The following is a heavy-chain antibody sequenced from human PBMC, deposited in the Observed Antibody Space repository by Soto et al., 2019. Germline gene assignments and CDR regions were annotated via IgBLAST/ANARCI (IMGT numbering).Heavy chain of an antibody. D-gene: IGHD3-22*01. CDR1: GYTFTGYY. J-gene: IGHJ5*02. CDR2: INPNSGGA. CDR3: SKATSFYFDNSALLFS. V-gene: IGHV1-2*02. Sequence: GASVKVSCKASGYTFTGYYMHWVRQAPGQGLEWMGWINPNSGGANYAQSFQGRVTLTRDASISTAYMDLTRLTSDDTAVYYCSKATSFYFDNSALLFSWGQGTLVTVSS.